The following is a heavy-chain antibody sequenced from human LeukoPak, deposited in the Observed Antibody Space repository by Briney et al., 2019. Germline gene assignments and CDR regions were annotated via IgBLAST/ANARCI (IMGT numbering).Heavy chain of an antibody. V-gene: IGHV4-4*07. D-gene: IGHD2-15*01. CDR1: GGSISSYY. J-gene: IGHJ4*02. Sequence: SETLSLTCTVSGGSISSYYWSWIRQPAGKGLEWIGRIYTSGSTNYNPSLKSRVTMSVDTSKNQFSLKLSSVTAADTAVYYCARYRRYCSGGSCFDYWGQGTLVTVSS. CDR3: ARYRRYCSGGSCFDY. CDR2: IYTSGST.